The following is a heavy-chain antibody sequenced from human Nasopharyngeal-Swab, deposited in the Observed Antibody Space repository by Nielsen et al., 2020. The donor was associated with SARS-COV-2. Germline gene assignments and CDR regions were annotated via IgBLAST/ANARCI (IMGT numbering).Heavy chain of an antibody. CDR3: ARDYRTYYYDSSGYYASYYYGMDV. V-gene: IGHV3-20*04. J-gene: IGHJ6*02. D-gene: IGHD3-22*01. CDR1: GFTFDDYG. CDR2: INWNGGST. Sequence: GGSLRLSCAASGFTFDDYGMSWVRQAPGKGLEWVSGINWNGGSTGYADSVKGRFTISRDNAKNSLYLQMNSLRAEDTAVYYCARDYRTYYYDSSGYYASYYYGMDVWGQGTTVTVSS.